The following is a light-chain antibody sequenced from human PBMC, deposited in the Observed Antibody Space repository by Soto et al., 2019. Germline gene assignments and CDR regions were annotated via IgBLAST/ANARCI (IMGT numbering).Light chain of an antibody. CDR1: SSDVGGYNY. CDR2: EVS. Sequence: QSVLTQPASVSGSPGQSITISCTGTSSDVGGYNYVSWYQQHPGKAPKLMIYEVSNRPSGVSDRFSGSKSASTASLTISGLQAEDEGDYYCASYAGSRTYVFGSGTKV. CDR3: ASYAGSRTYV. J-gene: IGLJ1*01. V-gene: IGLV2-14*01.